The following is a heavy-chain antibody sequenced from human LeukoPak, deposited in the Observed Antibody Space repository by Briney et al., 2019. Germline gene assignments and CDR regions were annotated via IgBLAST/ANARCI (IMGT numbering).Heavy chain of an antibody. V-gene: IGHV3-21*04. CDR2: ISTSSSYI. Sequence: GGSLRLSCTASGFTFSSYYMNWVRQAPGKGLEWVSSISTSSSYIYYADSVKGRFTISRDNAKNSLYLQMNSLRAEDTALYYCARRRVTLVRGVDITSYYFDYWGQGTLVIVSS. CDR1: GFTFSSYY. J-gene: IGHJ4*02. CDR3: ARRRVTLVRGVDITSYYFDY. D-gene: IGHD3-10*01.